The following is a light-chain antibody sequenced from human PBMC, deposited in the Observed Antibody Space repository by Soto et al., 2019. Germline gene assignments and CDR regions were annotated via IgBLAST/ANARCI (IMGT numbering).Light chain of an antibody. CDR3: QQRSNWPPWT. Sequence: LTQSPYTLSFSSGERATLSCQASQTVSSNYLAWCQQKPGQDPRLLIYDASNRATGIPARFSGGGSGTDFTLTISSIEPEDFAVYYCQQRSNWPPWTFGQGTKVDIK. J-gene: IGKJ1*01. V-gene: IGKV3-11*01. CDR2: DAS. CDR1: QTVSSNY.